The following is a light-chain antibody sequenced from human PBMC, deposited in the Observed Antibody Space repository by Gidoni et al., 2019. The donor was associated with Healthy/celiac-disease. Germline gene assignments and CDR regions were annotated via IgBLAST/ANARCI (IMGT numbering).Light chain of an antibody. J-gene: IGLJ3*02. CDR2: EVS. CDR1: SSDVGGYNY. Sequence: QSALTQPASVSGSPGQSITISCTGTSSDVGGYNYVSWYQQHTGKAPKLMIYEVSNRPSGVSNRFSGSKSGNTASLTISGLQAEDEAEYYCSSYTSSSTWVFGGGTKLTVL. V-gene: IGLV2-14*01. CDR3: SSYTSSSTWV.